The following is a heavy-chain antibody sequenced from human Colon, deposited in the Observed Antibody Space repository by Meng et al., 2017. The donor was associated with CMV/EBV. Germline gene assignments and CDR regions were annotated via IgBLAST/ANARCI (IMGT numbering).Heavy chain of an antibody. CDR2: MNLNSGNT. J-gene: IGHJ6*02. D-gene: IGHD3-22*01. Sequence: ASVKVSYKASGYTFTSYEINWVRQATGQGLEWMGWMNLNSGNTGFAQKFQGRVTMTRNTSITTAYMELSSLRSEDTAVYYCARVNYDSSGYSYGMDVWGQGTTVTVSS. CDR1: GYTFTSYE. CDR3: ARVNYDSSGYSYGMDV. V-gene: IGHV1-8*01.